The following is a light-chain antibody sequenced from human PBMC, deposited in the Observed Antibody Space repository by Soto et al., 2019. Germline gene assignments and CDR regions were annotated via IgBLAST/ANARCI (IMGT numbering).Light chain of an antibody. CDR3: QQRTNWPALT. Sequence: EIVLTQSPATLYLSPGERATLSCRASQTINNYLAWYQQKPGQAPRLLIFDASNRATGIPARFSGSGSGTDFTLTISSLEPEDVAVYYCQQRTNWPALTFGGGTKIEIK. V-gene: IGKV3-11*01. CDR1: QTINNY. J-gene: IGKJ4*01. CDR2: DAS.